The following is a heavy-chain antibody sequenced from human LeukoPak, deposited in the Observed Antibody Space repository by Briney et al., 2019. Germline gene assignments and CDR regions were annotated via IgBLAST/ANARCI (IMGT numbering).Heavy chain of an antibody. Sequence: ASVKVSCKASGYTFTSHDINWVRQATGQGLEWMGWMSPNSGDTGYAQKFQGRVTMTSDSSISTAYMELSSLRSEDTAIYYCVRTPPNWGFDYWGQGALVTVSS. V-gene: IGHV1-8*01. CDR1: GYTFTSHD. D-gene: IGHD7-27*01. J-gene: IGHJ4*02. CDR3: VRTPPNWGFDY. CDR2: MSPNSGDT.